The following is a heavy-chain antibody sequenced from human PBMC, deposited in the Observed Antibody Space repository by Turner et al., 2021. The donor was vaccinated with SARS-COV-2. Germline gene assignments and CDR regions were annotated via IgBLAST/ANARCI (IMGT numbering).Heavy chain of an antibody. V-gene: IGHV3-21*01. CDR3: ARDLVPPYCTSTSCYTGYYYFGMDV. Sequence: EVQLVESGGGLVKPGGSLRLSCAASGFTFSSYSMDGVRQAPGKGLDWVSSISSSSSYIYYADSVKGRFTISRDNAKNSLYLQMNSLRAEDTAVYYCARDLVPPYCTSTSCYTGYYYFGMDVWGQGTTVTVSS. J-gene: IGHJ6*02. CDR1: GFTFSSYS. CDR2: ISSSSSYI. D-gene: IGHD2-2*02.